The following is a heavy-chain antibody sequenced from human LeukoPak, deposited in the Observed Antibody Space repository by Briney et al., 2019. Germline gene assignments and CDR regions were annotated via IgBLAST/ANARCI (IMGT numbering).Heavy chain of an antibody. D-gene: IGHD6-13*01. Sequence: SVKVSCKASGGTFSSYTISWVRQAPGQGLEWMGRIISILGIANYAQKFQGRVTITADKSTSTAYMELSSLRSEDTAVYYCARPLSPGLAAAAFDYWGQGTLVTVSS. CDR1: GGTFSSYT. J-gene: IGHJ4*02. CDR3: ARPLSPGLAAAAFDY. V-gene: IGHV1-69*02. CDR2: IISILGIA.